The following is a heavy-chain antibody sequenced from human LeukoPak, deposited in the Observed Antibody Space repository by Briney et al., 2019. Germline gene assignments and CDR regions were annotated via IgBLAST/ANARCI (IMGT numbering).Heavy chain of an antibody. CDR1: GFTFSSYG. J-gene: IGHJ6*02. D-gene: IGHD3-3*01. V-gene: IGHV3-30*02. CDR2: IWYDGSNK. Sequence: GGSLRLSCAASGFTFSSYGMHWVRQAPGKGLEWVAVIWYDGSNKYYADSVKGRFTISRDNSKNTLYLQMNSLRAEDTAVYYCAKDRDYDFWSGYTYYYYYGMDVWGQGTTVTVSS. CDR3: AKDRDYDFWSGYTYYYYYGMDV.